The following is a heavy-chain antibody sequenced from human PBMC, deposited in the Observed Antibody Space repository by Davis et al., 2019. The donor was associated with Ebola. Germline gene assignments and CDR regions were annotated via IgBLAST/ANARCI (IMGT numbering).Heavy chain of an antibody. CDR3: ARRSGYIYVYEGMDV. D-gene: IGHD5-18*01. V-gene: IGHV3-74*01. J-gene: IGHJ6*04. CDR2: INGDGSTT. Sequence: GESLKISCVASGFTFSGYAMHWVRQAPGKGLVWVSRINGDGSTTNYADSVKGRFTISRDNAKNTLYLQMNSLRAEDTAVYYCARRSGYIYVYEGMDVWGKGTTVTVSS. CDR1: GFTFSGYA.